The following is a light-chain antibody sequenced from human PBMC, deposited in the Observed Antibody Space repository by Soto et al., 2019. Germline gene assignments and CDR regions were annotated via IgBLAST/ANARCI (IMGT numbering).Light chain of an antibody. V-gene: IGKV3-20*01. Sequence: IVLTQSPGTLSLSPGDRATLSCRAGQSVGSRFLAWYQQKPGQAPRLLIYHTSTRATGIPDRFSGSASGTDFTLTITRLEPEDFAVYYCQRYDGSPFYTFGQGTKVDIK. CDR3: QRYDGSPFYT. CDR1: QSVGSRF. CDR2: HTS. J-gene: IGKJ2*01.